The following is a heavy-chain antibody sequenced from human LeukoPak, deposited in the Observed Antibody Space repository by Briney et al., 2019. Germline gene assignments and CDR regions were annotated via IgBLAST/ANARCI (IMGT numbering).Heavy chain of an antibody. CDR1: GGSFSGYY. Sequence: SETLSLTCAVYGGSFSGYYWSWIRQPPGKGLEWIGEINHSGSTNYNPSLKSRVTISVDTSKNQFSLKLSSVTAADTAAYYCARHIGIAAAGHLNWFDPWGQGTLVTVSS. J-gene: IGHJ5*02. V-gene: IGHV4-34*01. CDR3: ARHIGIAAAGHLNWFDP. CDR2: INHSGST. D-gene: IGHD6-13*01.